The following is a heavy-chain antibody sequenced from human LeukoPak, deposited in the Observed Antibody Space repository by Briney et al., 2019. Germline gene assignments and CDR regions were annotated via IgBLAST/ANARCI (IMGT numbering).Heavy chain of an antibody. CDR1: GYTLTELS. J-gene: IGHJ4*02. CDR3: ARGRYCSGGSCYSFSDYDY. D-gene: IGHD2-15*01. V-gene: IGHV1-24*01. Sequence: GASVKVSCKVSGYTLTELSMHWVRQAPGKGLEWMGGFDPEDGETIYAQKFQGRVTMTEDTSTDTAYMELSRLRSDDTAVYYCARGRYCSGGSCYSFSDYDYWGQGTLSPSPQ. CDR2: FDPEDGET.